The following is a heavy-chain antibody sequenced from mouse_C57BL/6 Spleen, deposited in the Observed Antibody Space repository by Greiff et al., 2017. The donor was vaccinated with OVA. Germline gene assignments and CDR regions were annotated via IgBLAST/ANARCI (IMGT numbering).Heavy chain of an antibody. J-gene: IGHJ2*01. CDR3: ARHEEDYYGSSYNYFDY. CDR2: FYPGSGSI. Sequence: QVHVKQSGAELVKPGASVKLSCKASGYTFTEYTIHWVKQRSGQGLEWIGWFYPGSGSIKYNEKFKDKATLTADKSSSTVYMELSRLTSEDSAVYFCARHEEDYYGSSYNYFDYWGQGTTLTVSS. D-gene: IGHD1-1*01. V-gene: IGHV1-62-2*01. CDR1: GYTFTEYT.